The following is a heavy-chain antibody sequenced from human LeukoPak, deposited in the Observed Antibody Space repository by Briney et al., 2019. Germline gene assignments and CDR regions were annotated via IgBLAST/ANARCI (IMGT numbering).Heavy chain of an antibody. J-gene: IGHJ4*02. CDR3: ARGSNLAAPGLVGY. Sequence: SETLSLTCTVSGGSISSGSYYWNWIRQPAGKGLEWIGRFYTSGGTSHNVSPNYNPSLKSRVTISVETSKNQFSQKLSSVTAADTAVYYCARGSNLAAPGLVGYWGQGTLVTVSS. D-gene: IGHD6-25*01. CDR1: GGSISSGSYY. CDR2: FYTSGGT. V-gene: IGHV4-38-2*02.